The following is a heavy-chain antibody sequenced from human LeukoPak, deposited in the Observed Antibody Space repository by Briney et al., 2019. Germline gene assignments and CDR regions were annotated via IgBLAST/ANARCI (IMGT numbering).Heavy chain of an antibody. D-gene: IGHD6-19*01. CDR2: INPNSGGT. CDR1: VYTFTGCC. Sequence: ASVKASCKASVYTFTGCCMHWVRQAPGQGLEWEGWINPNSGGTNYAQKFQGRVTMTRDTSISTAYMELSRLRSDDTAVYYCARGVAGKVFDFDYWGQGTLVTVSS. CDR3: ARGVAGKVFDFDY. J-gene: IGHJ4*02. V-gene: IGHV1-2*02.